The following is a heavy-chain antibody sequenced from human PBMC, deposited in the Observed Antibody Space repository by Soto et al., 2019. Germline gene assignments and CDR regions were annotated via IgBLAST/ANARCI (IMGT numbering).Heavy chain of an antibody. D-gene: IGHD3-3*01. Sequence: SETLSLTCTVSGGSISSYYWSWIRQPPGKGLEWIGYIYYSGSTNYNPSLKSRVTISVDTSKNQFSLKLSSVTAADTAVYYCARGGDYDFWSGYYWENYYYYGMDVWGQGTTVTVSS. V-gene: IGHV4-59*01. CDR1: GGSISSYY. J-gene: IGHJ6*02. CDR2: IYYSGST. CDR3: ARGGDYDFWSGYYWENYYYYGMDV.